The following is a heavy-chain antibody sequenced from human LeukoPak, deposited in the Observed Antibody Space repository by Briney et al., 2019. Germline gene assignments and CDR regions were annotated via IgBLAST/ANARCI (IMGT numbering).Heavy chain of an antibody. V-gene: IGHV4-4*09. D-gene: IGHD6-6*01. CDR2: IYTSGGT. J-gene: IGHJ4*02. CDR1: GDSISSYY. CDR3: ARLTRLSTSPDRYYLDY. Sequence: PSETLSLTCTVSGDSISSYYWSWIRQPPAKGLEWIGYIYTSGGTNYIPSLKGRVTISIDTSKNQFSLKLSSVTAADSGVYYCARLTRLSTSPDRYYLDYWGQGTLVTVSS.